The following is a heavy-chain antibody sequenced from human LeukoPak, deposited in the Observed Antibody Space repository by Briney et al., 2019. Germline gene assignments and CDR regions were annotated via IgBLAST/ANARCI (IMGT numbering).Heavy chain of an antibody. CDR3: ARTIFWNGYYSREYYYGMDL. CDR2: ISYSGNT. CDR1: GGSIIGYY. J-gene: IGHJ6*02. D-gene: IGHD3-3*01. V-gene: IGHV4-59*01. Sequence: PSETLSLTCTVSGGSIIGYYWTWIRQPPGKGLEWIAYISYSGNTNYSPSLKSRVTISVDTSKNQFSLQLSSVTAADTAVYYCARTIFWNGYYSREYYYGMDLWGQGTTVTVSS.